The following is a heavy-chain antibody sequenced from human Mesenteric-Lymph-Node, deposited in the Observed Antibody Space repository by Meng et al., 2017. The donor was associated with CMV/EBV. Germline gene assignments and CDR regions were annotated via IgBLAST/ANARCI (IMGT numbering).Heavy chain of an antibody. Sequence: GESLQISCTASGFTFSSYSMNWVRQAPGKGLEWVSSISSRSSYIYYADSVKGRFTVSRDNANNSLFLQVNSLRAEDTAIYYCARASRDSGWPLDYWGQGTLVTVSS. CDR1: GFTFSSYS. J-gene: IGHJ4*02. CDR3: ARASRDSGWPLDY. D-gene: IGHD6-19*01. CDR2: ISSRSSYI. V-gene: IGHV3-21*01.